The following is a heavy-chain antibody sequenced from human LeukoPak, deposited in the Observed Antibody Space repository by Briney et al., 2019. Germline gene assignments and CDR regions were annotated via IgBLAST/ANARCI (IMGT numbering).Heavy chain of an antibody. CDR2: ISPDGSST. V-gene: IGHV3-74*01. CDR3: ASNFAGSSRDY. CDR1: GFTFSIYW. D-gene: IGHD6-13*01. Sequence: PGGSLRLSCAASGFTFSIYWMHWVRQAPGKGLGWVSRISPDGSSTNYADSVKGRFTISRDNARNILYLQMNSLRAEDTAVYYCASNFAGSSRDYWGQGTLVTVSS. J-gene: IGHJ4*02.